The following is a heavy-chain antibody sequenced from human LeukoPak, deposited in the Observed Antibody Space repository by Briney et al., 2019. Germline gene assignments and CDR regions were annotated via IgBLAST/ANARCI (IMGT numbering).Heavy chain of an antibody. Sequence: ASVKVSCKASGYTFTSYGISWVRQAPGQGLEWMGWISAYNGNTNYAQKLQGRVTMTTDTSTSTAYMELRSLRSDDTAVYYCARDRWYGAVAEVPYDYWGQGTLVTVSS. D-gene: IGHD6-19*01. V-gene: IGHV1-18*01. CDR2: ISAYNGNT. CDR3: ARDRWYGAVAEVPYDY. J-gene: IGHJ4*02. CDR1: GYTFTSYG.